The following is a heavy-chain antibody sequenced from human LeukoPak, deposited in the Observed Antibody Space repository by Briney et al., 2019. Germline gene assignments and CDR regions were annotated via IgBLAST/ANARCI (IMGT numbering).Heavy chain of an antibody. J-gene: IGHJ4*02. V-gene: IGHV4-59*12. CDR2: IYHSGNT. Sequence: PSETLSLTCTVSGGSISSYYWSWIRQPPGKGLEWIGYIYHSGNTYYNPSLKSRIVISVDTSKNQFSLKVTSVTAADTAVYYCARVRKLPLEWDLIDYWGQGTLVTVSS. CDR3: ARVRKLPLEWDLIDY. CDR1: GGSISSYY. D-gene: IGHD4-23*01.